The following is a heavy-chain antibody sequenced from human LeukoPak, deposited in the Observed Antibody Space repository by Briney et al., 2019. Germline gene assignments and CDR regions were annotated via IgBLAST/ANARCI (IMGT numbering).Heavy chain of an antibody. J-gene: IGHJ3*02. CDR2: IYYNGAT. D-gene: IGHD1-26*01. CDR3: ARADSGSYRDAFDI. CDR1: GGSIRSTSHY. V-gene: IGHV4-39*07. Sequence: SETLSLTCTVSGGSIRSTSHYWGWVRQPPGKGLEWIGSIYYNGATYYNPSLKSRVTISVDKSKNQFSLKLSSVTPADTAVYYCARADSGSYRDAFDIWGQGTMVTVSS.